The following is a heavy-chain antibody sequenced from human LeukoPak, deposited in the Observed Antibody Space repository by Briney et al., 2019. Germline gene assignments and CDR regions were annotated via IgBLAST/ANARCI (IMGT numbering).Heavy chain of an antibody. Sequence: GEPLQISCKGSGYSFPSYWITWVRQMPGKGLEWMGMIYPGDSDTRYSPSFQGQVTISADKSISTAYPQWSSLKASDTALYYCARHAPLVRGVIYYFDHWGQGTLVTVSS. CDR2: IYPGDSDT. CDR3: ARHAPLVRGVIYYFDH. J-gene: IGHJ4*02. V-gene: IGHV5-51*01. D-gene: IGHD3-10*01. CDR1: GYSFPSYW.